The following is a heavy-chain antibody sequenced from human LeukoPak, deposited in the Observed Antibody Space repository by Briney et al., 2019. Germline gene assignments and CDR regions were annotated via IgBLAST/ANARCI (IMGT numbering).Heavy chain of an antibody. V-gene: IGHV4-59*01. CDR2: IYYSGST. J-gene: IGHJ4*02. CDR1: GGSISSYY. D-gene: IGHD4-17*01. Sequence: SETLSLTCTVSGGSISSYYWSWIRQPPGKGLEWIGYIYYSGSTNYNPSLKSRVTISVDTSKNQFSLKLSSVTAADTAVYYCARGNYGDYVFDYWGQGTLVTVSS. CDR3: ARGNYGDYVFDY.